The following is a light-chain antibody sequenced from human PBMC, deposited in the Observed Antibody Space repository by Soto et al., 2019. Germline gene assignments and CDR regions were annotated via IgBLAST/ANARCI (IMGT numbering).Light chain of an antibody. Sequence: DIQMTRSPTSLHESVEDRVTITCRASQGFRIFVAWYQQKPGKAPKLLIYAASPLQSGVPSRFSGSGSGTDFTLTINSLQPEDVATYSCQKYSSVPVFGPGTKVEIK. CDR2: AAS. CDR3: QKYSSVPV. V-gene: IGKV1-27*01. CDR1: QGFRIF. J-gene: IGKJ3*01.